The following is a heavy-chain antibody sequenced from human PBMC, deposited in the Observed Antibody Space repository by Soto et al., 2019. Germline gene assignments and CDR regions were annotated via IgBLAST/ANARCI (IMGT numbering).Heavy chain of an antibody. Sequence: PGGSLRLSCSASGFTFSSYTMHWVRQTPGRGLEWVADISYDGGDKYYAESVKGRFTISRDNSKNTVYLQISALRAEDTAVYYCARDFSMVIVATGYWGQGTLVTVSS. CDR3: ARDFSMVIVATGY. V-gene: IGHV3-30-3*01. CDR2: ISYDGGDK. J-gene: IGHJ4*02. CDR1: GFTFSSYT. D-gene: IGHD5-12*01.